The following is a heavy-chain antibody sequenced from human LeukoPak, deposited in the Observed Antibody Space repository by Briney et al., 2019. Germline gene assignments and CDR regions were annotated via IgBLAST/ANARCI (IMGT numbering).Heavy chain of an antibody. J-gene: IGHJ4*02. Sequence: QPGGSLRLSCAASGFTFSNYWMNWVRQAPGKGMEWVAIIEKDGSEILYVDSVKGRFTISRGNAKNSLYLQMNSLRAEDTAVYYCAAGAGWLIDWWGQGTLVTVSS. D-gene: IGHD6-19*01. CDR1: GFTFSNYW. CDR3: AAGAGWLIDW. CDR2: IEKDGSEI. V-gene: IGHV3-7*01.